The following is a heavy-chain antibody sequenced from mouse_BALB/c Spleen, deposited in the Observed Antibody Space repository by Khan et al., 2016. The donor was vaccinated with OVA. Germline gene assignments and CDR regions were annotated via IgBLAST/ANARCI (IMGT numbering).Heavy chain of an antibody. CDR3: ARDGYSPWFAY. Sequence: VQLKESGAELVRPGALVTLSCKASGFNIKDYYMHWVKQRPEQGLEWIGWIDPENGNSIYDPMFQGKASITSDTSSNTAYLQLSSLTSEDTVVYYCARDGYSPWFAYWGQGTLVTVSA. D-gene: IGHD2-3*01. CDR1: GFNIKDYY. J-gene: IGHJ3*01. CDR2: IDPENGNS. V-gene: IGHV14-1*02.